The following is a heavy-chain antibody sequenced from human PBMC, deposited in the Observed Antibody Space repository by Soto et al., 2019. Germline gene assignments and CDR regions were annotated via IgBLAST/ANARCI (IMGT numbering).Heavy chain of an antibody. Sequence: LLPLSLTCTVSGGSISSYYGSWIRQPPGKGLEWIGYIYYSGSTNYNPSLKSRVTISVDTSKNQFSLKLSSVTAADTAVYYCARHLAAANYFDYWGQGTLVTVSS. D-gene: IGHD6-13*01. CDR1: GGSISSYY. CDR2: IYYSGST. J-gene: IGHJ4*02. V-gene: IGHV4-59*08. CDR3: ARHLAAANYFDY.